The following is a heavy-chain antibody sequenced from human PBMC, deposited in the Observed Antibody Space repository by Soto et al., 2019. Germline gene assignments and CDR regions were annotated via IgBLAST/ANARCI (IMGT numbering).Heavy chain of an antibody. Sequence: GGSLRLSCAASGFTFSSYAMHWVRQAPGKGLEWVAVISYDGSNKYYADSVKGRFTISRDNSKNTLYLQMNSLRAEDTAVYYCARDLGSIAAAALDYWGQGTLVTVSS. D-gene: IGHD6-13*01. V-gene: IGHV3-30-3*01. CDR2: ISYDGSNK. J-gene: IGHJ4*02. CDR1: GFTFSSYA. CDR3: ARDLGSIAAAALDY.